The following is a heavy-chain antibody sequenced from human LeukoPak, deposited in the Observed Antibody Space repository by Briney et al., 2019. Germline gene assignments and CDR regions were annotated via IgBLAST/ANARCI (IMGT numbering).Heavy chain of an antibody. CDR3: ASVGSYYYDSSGPSNAFDI. V-gene: IGHV4-59*01. CDR1: GGSISSYY. CDR2: IYYSGST. Sequence: SETVSLTCTVSGGSISSYYWSWIRQPPGKGLEWIGYIYYSGSTNYNPSLKSRVTISVDTSKNQFSLKLSSVTAADTAVYYCASVGSYYYDSSGPSNAFDIWGQGTMVTVSS. J-gene: IGHJ3*02. D-gene: IGHD3-22*01.